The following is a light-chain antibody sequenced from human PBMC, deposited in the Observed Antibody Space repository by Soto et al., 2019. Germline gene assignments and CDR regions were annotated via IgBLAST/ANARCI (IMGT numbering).Light chain of an antibody. CDR3: QSYDNTLSAHVV. J-gene: IGLJ2*01. CDR2: GNT. CDR1: SSNIGAGYD. Sequence: QSVLTQPPSVSGAPGQRVTISCTGSSSNIGAGYDVHWYQQLPGTAPRVLIYGNTNRPSGVPDRFSGSKSGTSASLAITGLQAEDEADYYCQSYDNTLSAHVVFGGGTKLTVL. V-gene: IGLV1-40*01.